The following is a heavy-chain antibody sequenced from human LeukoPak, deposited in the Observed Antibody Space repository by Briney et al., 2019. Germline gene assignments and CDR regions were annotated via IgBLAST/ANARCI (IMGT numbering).Heavy chain of an antibody. V-gene: IGHV4-31*03. CDR1: RDSINSGGSY. CDR3: PRVEWESYYSDF. Sequence: SQTLSLTCTVSRDSINSGGSYWSWVRQRPGEGLEWIGYISNSGTTFYNPSLKSRPRISRDTSKNQFSLSLKSVTAADTAVYFCPRVEWESYYSDFWGQGTLVTVSS. J-gene: IGHJ4*02. D-gene: IGHD1-26*01. CDR2: ISNSGTT.